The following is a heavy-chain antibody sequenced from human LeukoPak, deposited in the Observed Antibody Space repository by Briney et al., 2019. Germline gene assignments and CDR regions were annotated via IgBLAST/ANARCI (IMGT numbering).Heavy chain of an antibody. D-gene: IGHD3-22*01. CDR1: GGSISSYY. V-gene: IGHV4-59*01. CDR3: ARVFYDSSGYQVDY. J-gene: IGHJ4*02. CDR2: IYYSGST. Sequence: SETLSLTCTVSGGSISSYYWSWIRQPPGKGLEWIGYIYYSGSTNYNPSLKSRVTMSVDTSKNQFSLKLSSVTAADTAVYYCARVFYDSSGYQVDYWGQGTLVTVSS.